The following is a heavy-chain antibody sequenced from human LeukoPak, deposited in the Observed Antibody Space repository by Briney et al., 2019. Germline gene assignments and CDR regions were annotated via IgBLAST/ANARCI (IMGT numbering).Heavy chain of an antibody. CDR3: SYGGAYYYYYYMDV. Sequence: GASVKVSCKASGGTFSRYSISWVRQAPGQGLEWMGEIIPMFGTTDYAQKFQGRVTITADKFTSTAYMKLSSLRSEDTAVYYCSYGGAYYYYYYMDVWGKGTTVTVSS. V-gene: IGHV1-69*06. CDR1: GGTFSRYS. J-gene: IGHJ6*03. D-gene: IGHD4-23*01. CDR2: IIPMFGTT.